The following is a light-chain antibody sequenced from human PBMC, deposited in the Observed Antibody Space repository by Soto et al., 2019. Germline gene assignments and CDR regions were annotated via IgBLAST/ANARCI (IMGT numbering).Light chain of an antibody. Sequence: EIVLTQSPGTLSLSPGERATLSCRASQSVSINYLAWYQQKPGQAPRLIIYGASIRATGIPDRFSGSGSGTDFTLTIRSLEHEDFAVYYCQQYDRSSWTFGQGTKV. CDR2: GAS. V-gene: IGKV3-20*01. CDR1: QSVSINY. CDR3: QQYDRSSWT. J-gene: IGKJ1*01.